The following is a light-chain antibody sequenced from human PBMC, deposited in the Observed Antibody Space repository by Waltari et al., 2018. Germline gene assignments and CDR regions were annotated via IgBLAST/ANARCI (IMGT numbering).Light chain of an antibody. CDR3: QQYNSYPPT. CDR2: KTS. J-gene: IGKJ4*01. Sequence: IQMTQSPSPLSASVGDRVTITCRASQSISSWLAWYQQKPGKAPKLLIYKTSSLESGVPSRFSGSGSGTQFTLTIISLQPDDFATYYCQQYNSYPPTFGGGTKVEIK. CDR1: QSISSW. V-gene: IGKV1-5*03.